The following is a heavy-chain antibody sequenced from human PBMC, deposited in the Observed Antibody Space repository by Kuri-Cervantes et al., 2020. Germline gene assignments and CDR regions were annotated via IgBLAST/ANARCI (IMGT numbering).Heavy chain of an antibody. D-gene: IGHD6-6*01. J-gene: IGHJ3*02. Sequence: SVKVSCKASGGTFSSYAITWVRQAPGQGLEWMGGIIPIFSTPNYAQKFQGRLTITADESTSTAYMELSSLRSEDTAVYYCAREDGSSSVAFDIWGQGTMVTVSS. V-gene: IGHV1-69*13. CDR1: GGTFSSYA. CDR3: AREDGSSSVAFDI. CDR2: IIPIFSTP.